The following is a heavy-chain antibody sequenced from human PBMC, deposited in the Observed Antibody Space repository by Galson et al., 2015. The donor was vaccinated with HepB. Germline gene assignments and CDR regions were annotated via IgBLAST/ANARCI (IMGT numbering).Heavy chain of an antibody. CDR2: INHSGST. Sequence: LEWIGEINHSGSTNYNPSLKSRVTISVDTSKNQFSLMLSSVTAADTAVYYCARGQGVVVPAARTGAAGPIPYYSDYWGQGTLVTVSS. J-gene: IGHJ4*02. CDR3: ARGQGVVVPAARTGAAGPIPYYSDY. D-gene: IGHD2-2*01. V-gene: IGHV4-34*01.